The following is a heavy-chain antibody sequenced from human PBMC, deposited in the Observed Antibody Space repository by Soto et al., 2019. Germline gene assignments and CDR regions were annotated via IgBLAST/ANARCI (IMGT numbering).Heavy chain of an antibody. D-gene: IGHD3-22*01. Sequence: ASVKVSCKASGYTFTSYYMHXVRQAPGQGLEWMGIINPSGGSTSYAQKFQGRVTMTRDTSTSTVYMELSSLRSEDTAVYYCARVGGYDSSGYPPDYWGQGTLVTVSS. CDR3: ARVGGYDSSGYPPDY. J-gene: IGHJ4*02. CDR2: INPSGGST. CDR1: GYTFTSYY. V-gene: IGHV1-46*01.